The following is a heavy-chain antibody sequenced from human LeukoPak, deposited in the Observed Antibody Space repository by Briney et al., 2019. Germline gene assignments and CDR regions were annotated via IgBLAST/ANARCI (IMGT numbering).Heavy chain of an antibody. D-gene: IGHD6-19*01. Sequence: QPGGSLRHSCAASGFTFSSIVKSWVRQAPGKGLEWVSCISSSSGAIYYADSVKGRFTISRDNAKNSLYLQMTSLRDEDTAVYYCARDGWLDSWGQGTLVTVSS. J-gene: IGHJ4*02. CDR3: ARDGWLDS. CDR2: ISSSSGAI. CDR1: GFTFSSIV. V-gene: IGHV3-48*02.